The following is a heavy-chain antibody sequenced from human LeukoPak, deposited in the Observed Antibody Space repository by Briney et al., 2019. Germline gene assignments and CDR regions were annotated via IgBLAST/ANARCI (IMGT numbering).Heavy chain of an antibody. CDR2: ISAYNGNT. J-gene: IGHJ4*02. CDR1: GYTFTRYG. CDR3: ARDSTVDWLLYYFDY. Sequence: ASVKVSCKASGYTFTRYGMSWVRQAPGQGLEWMGWISAYNGNTNYAQKLQGRVTMTTDTSTSTAYMELRSLRSDDTAVYYCARDSTVDWLLYYFDYWGQGTLVTVSS. D-gene: IGHD3-9*01. V-gene: IGHV1-18*01.